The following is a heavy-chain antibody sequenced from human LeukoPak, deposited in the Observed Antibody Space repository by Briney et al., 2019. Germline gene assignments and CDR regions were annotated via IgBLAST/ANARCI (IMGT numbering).Heavy chain of an antibody. CDR1: GFTFSSYA. CDR3: SKLAYCGGDCFKWFFDL. Sequence: GGSLRLSCAASGFTFSSYAMSWVRQAPGKGLKWVSGISGSGGSTYYADSVKGRFTISRDNSKNTLYLQMDSLRAEDTAAYFCSKLAYCGGDCFKWFFDLWGRGTLVTVSS. J-gene: IGHJ2*01. CDR2: ISGSGGST. D-gene: IGHD2-21*02. V-gene: IGHV3-23*01.